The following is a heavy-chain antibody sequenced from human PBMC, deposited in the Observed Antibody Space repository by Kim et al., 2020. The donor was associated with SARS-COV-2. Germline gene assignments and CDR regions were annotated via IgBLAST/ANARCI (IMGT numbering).Heavy chain of an antibody. Sequence: THYNPSLKSRVSILVDTSKNQFSLELRSVTAADTAVYYCARAYGESRRYYWGQGALVTVSS. J-gene: IGHJ4*02. CDR2: T. V-gene: IGHV4-34*01. CDR3: ARAYGESRRYY. D-gene: IGHD3-10*01.